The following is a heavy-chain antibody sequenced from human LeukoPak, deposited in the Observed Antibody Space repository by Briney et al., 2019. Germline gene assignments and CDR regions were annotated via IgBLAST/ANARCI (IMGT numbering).Heavy chain of an antibody. CDR2: TYYKSKWYS. Sequence: PSQTLSLTCAIFGDSVSSNAAAWNWNRQSPSRGLEWLGRTYYKSKWYSDYAVSVKSRITINPDTSKNQFSLQLNSVTPEDTAVYYCARGDYYDAFDIWGQGTLVSVSS. CDR1: GDSVSSNAAA. V-gene: IGHV6-1*01. J-gene: IGHJ3*02. CDR3: ARGDYYDAFDI. D-gene: IGHD1-26*01.